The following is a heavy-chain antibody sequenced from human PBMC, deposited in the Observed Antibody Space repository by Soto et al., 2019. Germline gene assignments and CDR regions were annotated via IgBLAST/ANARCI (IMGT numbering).Heavy chain of an antibody. J-gene: IGHJ5*02. V-gene: IGHV4-30-4*01. CDR1: GGSISSGYS. Sequence: SETLSLTCAVSGGSISSGYSWSWIRQPPGKGLEWIGYIYYSGSTYYNPSLKSRVTISVDTSKNQFSLKLSSVTAADTAVYYCAREHPGIAAAGAYNWFDPWGQGTLVTVSS. CDR2: IYYSGST. CDR3: AREHPGIAAAGAYNWFDP. D-gene: IGHD6-13*01.